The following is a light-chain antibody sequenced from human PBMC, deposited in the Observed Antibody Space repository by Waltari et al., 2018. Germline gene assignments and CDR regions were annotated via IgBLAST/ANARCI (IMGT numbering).Light chain of an antibody. Sequence: EIVLTQSPATLSLSPGERAARAGRASQSISSYLAWYQQKPGQAPRHLIYDASNRAPGIPARFSGGGSGTDFTLTISSLEPEDFAVYYCQQRDSWWTFGQGTKVEIK. J-gene: IGKJ1*01. V-gene: IGKV3-11*01. CDR2: DAS. CDR1: QSISSY. CDR3: QQRDSWWT.